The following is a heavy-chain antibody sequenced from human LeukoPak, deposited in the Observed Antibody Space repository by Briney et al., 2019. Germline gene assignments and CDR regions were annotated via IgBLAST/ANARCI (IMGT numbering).Heavy chain of an antibody. D-gene: IGHD2-21*01. J-gene: IGHJ4*02. V-gene: IGHV3-23*01. CDR2: VSGSGGQT. CDR1: GLTLSDYA. CDR3: AKAGSGVPIVVVPAAFDS. Sequence: GGSLRLSCAVSGLTLSDYAMTWVRQAPGKGLEWVSTVSGSGGQTHYTDSEKGRFVISRDNFRNTVYLQMNILRVEDTAIYYCAKAGSGVPIVVVPAAFDSWGQGTLVTVSS.